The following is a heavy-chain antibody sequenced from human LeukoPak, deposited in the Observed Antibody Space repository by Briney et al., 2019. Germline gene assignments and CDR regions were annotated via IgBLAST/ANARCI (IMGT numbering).Heavy chain of an antibody. J-gene: IGHJ4*02. CDR1: GFTFSSYW. CDR2: ISTDGTGT. D-gene: IGHD1-26*01. V-gene: IGHV3-74*01. Sequence: RGSLKLSCAASGFTFSSYWMHWVRQAPGKGLVWVSRISTDGTGTGYADSVKGRFTISRDNAKNTLYLQMNSLRAEDTAVYYCARDAVSGSAGYWGQGTLVTVCS. CDR3: ARDAVSGSAGY.